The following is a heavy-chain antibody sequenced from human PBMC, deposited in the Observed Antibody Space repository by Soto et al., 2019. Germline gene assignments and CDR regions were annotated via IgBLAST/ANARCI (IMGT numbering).Heavy chain of an antibody. Sequence: SETLPLTCTVSGGTICRDSYYCFSIRHSPEKGLEWMASISYSGSTYYNPTLKTRLTTSLVTSKSQFSPNRSSVTAADTGAYYCVRFWRPPFAAAWNEYTDAFDYCGQENLVTVS. D-gene: IGHD3-3*01. V-gene: IGHV4-39*01. CDR2: ISYSGST. CDR1: GGTICRDSYY. CDR3: VRFWRPPFAAAWNEYTDAFDY. J-gene: IGHJ4*02.